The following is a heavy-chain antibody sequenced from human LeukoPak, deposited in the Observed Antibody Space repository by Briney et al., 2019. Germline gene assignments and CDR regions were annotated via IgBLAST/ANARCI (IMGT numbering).Heavy chain of an antibody. CDR1: GFTFSTYW. CDR2: IKQDGSEK. Sequence: GGSLRLSCAASGFTFSTYWMNWVRQAPGKGLEWVANIKQDGSEKYYVDSVKGRFTISRDNAKNSLYLQMNSLRAEDTAVYYCARERWDYSIDYWGQGTLVTVSS. J-gene: IGHJ4*02. V-gene: IGHV3-7*01. D-gene: IGHD4-11*01. CDR3: ARERWDYSIDY.